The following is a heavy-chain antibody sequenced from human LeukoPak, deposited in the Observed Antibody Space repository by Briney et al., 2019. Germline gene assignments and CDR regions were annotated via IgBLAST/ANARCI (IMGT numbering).Heavy chain of an antibody. Sequence: GGSLRLSCAASGFTFSDYYMSWLRQAPGKGLEWVSYIGSSCSYIYYADSVKGRFTISRDNAKNSLYLQMDSLRAEDTAVYYCAREYFYDSSGYYAYWGQGTLVTVSS. CDR1: GFTFSDYY. V-gene: IGHV3-11*01. CDR3: AREYFYDSSGYYAY. CDR2: IGSSCSYI. D-gene: IGHD3-22*01. J-gene: IGHJ4*02.